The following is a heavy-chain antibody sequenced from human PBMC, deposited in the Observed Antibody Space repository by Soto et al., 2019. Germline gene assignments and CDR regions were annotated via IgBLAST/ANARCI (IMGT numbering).Heavy chain of an antibody. D-gene: IGHD6-19*01. V-gene: IGHV1-46*01. CDR2: TNPSGGST. J-gene: IGHJ6*02. CDR3: ARASGWYSRGYYYYYGMDV. Sequence: ASVKVSCKASGYTFTSYYMHLVRQAPGQGLEWMGITNPSGGSTSYAQKFQGRVTMTRDTSTSTVYMELSSLRSEDTAVYYCARASGWYSRGYYYYYGMDVWGQGTTVTVSS. CDR1: GYTFTSYY.